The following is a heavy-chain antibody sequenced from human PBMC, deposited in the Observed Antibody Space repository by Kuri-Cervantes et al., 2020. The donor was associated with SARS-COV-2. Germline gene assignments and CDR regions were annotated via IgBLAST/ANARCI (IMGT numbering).Heavy chain of an antibody. CDR3: ASMGGIPDYYYYMDV. Sequence: SLKISCAASGFTFSSYAMHWVRQAPGKGLEWVAVISYDGSNKYYADSVKGRFTISRDNSKNTLYLQMNSLRAEDTAVYYCASMGGIPDYYYYMDVWGKGTTVTVSS. V-gene: IGHV3-30-3*01. J-gene: IGHJ6*03. CDR2: ISYDGSNK. CDR1: GFTFSSYA. D-gene: IGHD3-16*01.